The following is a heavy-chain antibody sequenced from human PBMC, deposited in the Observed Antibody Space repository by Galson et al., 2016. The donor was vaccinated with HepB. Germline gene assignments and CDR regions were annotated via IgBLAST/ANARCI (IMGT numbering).Heavy chain of an antibody. Sequence: SLRLSCAASGFTFSRSDMHWVRQATGKGREWVSAICTIGDTYYSDSVKGRFTISREDAKNSLYLQMNSLRAEDTGVYYCAREPGARNGMNVWGQGTTVTVSS. CDR3: AREPGARNGMNV. V-gene: IGHV3-13*01. CDR2: ICTIGDT. J-gene: IGHJ6*02. CDR1: GFTFSRSD. D-gene: IGHD3-10*01.